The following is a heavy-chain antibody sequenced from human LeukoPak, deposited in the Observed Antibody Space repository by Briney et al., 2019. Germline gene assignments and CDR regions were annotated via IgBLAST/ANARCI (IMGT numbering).Heavy chain of an antibody. CDR3: ARDIWNDGKYYMDV. J-gene: IGHJ6*03. Sequence: QPGVSLRLSCAASGFTFRDHGMHWVRKAPGKGLEWVALIWAGGTTGLYADSVKGRFIISRDTNTLYLQVDSLRAEDTAVYYCARDIWNDGKYYMDVWGKGTTVTVSS. V-gene: IGHV3-33*01. CDR2: IWAGGTTG. D-gene: IGHD1-1*01. CDR1: GFTFRDHG.